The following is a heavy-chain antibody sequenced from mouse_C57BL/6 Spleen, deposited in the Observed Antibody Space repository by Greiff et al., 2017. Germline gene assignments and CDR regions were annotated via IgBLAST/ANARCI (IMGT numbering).Heavy chain of an antibody. D-gene: IGHD1-1*01. CDR2: INPSNGGT. Sequence: QVQLQQPGTELVKPGASVKLSCKASGYTFTSYWMHWVKQRPGQGLEWIGNINPSNGGTNYNEKFKSKATLTVDKSSSTAYMQLSSLTSEDSAVYDCARSKKSVVPFDYWGQGTTLTVSS. J-gene: IGHJ2*01. CDR3: ARSKKSVVPFDY. CDR1: GYTFTSYW. V-gene: IGHV1-53*01.